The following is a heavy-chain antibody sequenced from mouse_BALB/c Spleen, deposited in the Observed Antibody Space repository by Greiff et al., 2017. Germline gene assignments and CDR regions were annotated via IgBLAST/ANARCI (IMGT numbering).Heavy chain of an antibody. Sequence: VQLQQSGPELVKPGASVKLSCKASGYTFTSYVMHWVKQKPGQGLEWIGYINPYNDGTKYNEKFKGKATLTSDKSSTTAYMELSSLTSEDSAVYYYARSRILRSGYVDYWGQGTTLTVSS. J-gene: IGHJ2*01. D-gene: IGHD3-1*01. CDR2: INPYNDGT. CDR3: ARSRILRSGYVDY. V-gene: IGHV1-14*01. CDR1: GYTFTSYV.